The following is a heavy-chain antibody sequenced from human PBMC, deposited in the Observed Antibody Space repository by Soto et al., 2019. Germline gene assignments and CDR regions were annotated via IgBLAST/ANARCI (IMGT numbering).Heavy chain of an antibody. V-gene: IGHV1-69*04. CDR2: IIPILGVA. CDR1: GDTFSTHT. Sequence: QVQLVQSGAEVTKPGSSVKVSCKASGDTFSTHTISWVRQAPGQGLEWMGRIIPILGVANYAQKFQGRVTITADKPTSTAYMELSSFRSADTAVYYCAGVAEMGTVTKGYYYYMDVWGTGTTVTVS. D-gene: IGHD4-17*01. CDR3: AGVAEMGTVTKGYYYYMDV. J-gene: IGHJ6*03.